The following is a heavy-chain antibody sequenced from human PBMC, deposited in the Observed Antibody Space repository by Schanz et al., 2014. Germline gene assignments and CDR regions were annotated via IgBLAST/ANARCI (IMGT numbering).Heavy chain of an antibody. CDR2: ISNSGYTI. CDR1: GFTFSDYY. V-gene: IGHV3-11*01. Sequence: QVQLVESGGGLVKPGGSLRLSCAASGFTFSDYYMNWIRQAPGKGLEWVSYISNSGYTIYYADSVKGRFTISRDNAKNSFYLQMNSLGAEDTAVYYCARAPPPYSSSPYYWYYGMDVWGQGTTVTVSS. D-gene: IGHD6-6*01. J-gene: IGHJ6*02. CDR3: ARAPPPYSSSPYYWYYGMDV.